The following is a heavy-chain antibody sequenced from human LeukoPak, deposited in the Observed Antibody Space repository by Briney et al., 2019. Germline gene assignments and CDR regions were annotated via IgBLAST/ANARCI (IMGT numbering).Heavy chain of an antibody. J-gene: IGHJ6*02. D-gene: IGHD6-13*01. CDR3: AKSVSSTWNPFGMDV. Sequence: GGSLRLSCAASGFTFSNCAMSWVRQAPGKGLEWVSVITGSGSSTYYADSVKGRFTISRDNSKNTLYLQMNSLRAEDTAVYYCAKSVSSTWNPFGMDVWGQGTTVTVSS. CDR1: GFTFSNCA. CDR2: ITGSGSST. V-gene: IGHV3-23*01.